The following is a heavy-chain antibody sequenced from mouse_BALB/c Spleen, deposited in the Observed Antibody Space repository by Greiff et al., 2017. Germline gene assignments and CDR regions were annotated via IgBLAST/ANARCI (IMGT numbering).Heavy chain of an antibody. CDR3: ARAYYGNYGWFAY. Sequence: EVKLMESGGGLVKPGGSLKLSCAASGFTFSDYYMYWVRQTPEKRLEWVATISDGGSYTYYPDSVKGRFTISRDNAKNNLYLQMSSLKSEDTAMYYCARAYYGNYGWFAYWGQGTLVTVSA. CDR2: ISDGGSYT. V-gene: IGHV5-4*02. J-gene: IGHJ3*01. D-gene: IGHD2-10*01. CDR1: GFTFSDYY.